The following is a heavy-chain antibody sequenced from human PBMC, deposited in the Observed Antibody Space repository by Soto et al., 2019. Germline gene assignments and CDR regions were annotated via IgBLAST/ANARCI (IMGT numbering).Heavy chain of an antibody. V-gene: IGHV1-2*02. D-gene: IGHD2-8*02. CDR2: INPDSGAT. J-gene: IGHJ4*02. Sequence: ASVKVSCKASVYSFTGYYIHWVRQAPGQGLEWMGWINPDSGATNYAQNFQGRVTLTSDTSISTASMDLTSLTSDDTAVYYCARGDYGTGGYPFPYFDYWGQGTLVTVS. CDR3: ARGDYGTGGYPFPYFDY. CDR1: VYSFTGYY.